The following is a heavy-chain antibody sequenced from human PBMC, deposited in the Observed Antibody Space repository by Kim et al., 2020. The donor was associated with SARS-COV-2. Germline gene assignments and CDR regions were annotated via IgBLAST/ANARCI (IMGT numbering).Heavy chain of an antibody. V-gene: IGHV3-53*01. J-gene: IGHJ4*02. CDR2: IYSGGYT. Sequence: GGSLRLSCVVSGFIVSNHDMSWVRQAPGKGLEWVSVIYSGGYTYGADSVKGRFTVSRDNSKNTLYLQMNNLRVDDTAVYYCARGPGQRPIFDYWGQGTLVTVSS. CDR3: ARGPGQRPIFDY. CDR1: GFIVSNHD. D-gene: IGHD1-1*01.